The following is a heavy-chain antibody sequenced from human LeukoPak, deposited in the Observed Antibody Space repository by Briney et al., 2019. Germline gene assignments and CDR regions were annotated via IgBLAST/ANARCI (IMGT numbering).Heavy chain of an antibody. D-gene: IGHD5-18*01. Sequence: GESLKISCKDSGYSFTSYWIGWVRPMPGKGLEWMGIIYPSDSDTRYSPSFQGQVTISADKSINTAYLQWSSLKASDTAIYYCARRGEAMDPFDYWGQGTLVTVSS. CDR3: ARRGEAMDPFDY. CDR2: IYPSDSDT. V-gene: IGHV5-51*01. CDR1: GYSFTSYW. J-gene: IGHJ4*02.